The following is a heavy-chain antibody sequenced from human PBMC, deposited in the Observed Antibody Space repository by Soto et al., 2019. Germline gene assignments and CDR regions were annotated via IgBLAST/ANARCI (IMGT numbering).Heavy chain of an antibody. D-gene: IGHD5-12*01. CDR1: GFTFSLYS. CDR3: ARGFRPGYDGGYNWFDP. CDR2: ITTSSTYR. J-gene: IGHJ5*02. Sequence: PGGSLRLSCAASGFTFSLYSMHWVRQAPGKGLEWVSSITTSSTYRYYADSVKGRFTISRDNAKNSLYLHMNSLRVDDTAVYYCARGFRPGYDGGYNWFDPWGQGTLVTVSS. V-gene: IGHV3-21*01.